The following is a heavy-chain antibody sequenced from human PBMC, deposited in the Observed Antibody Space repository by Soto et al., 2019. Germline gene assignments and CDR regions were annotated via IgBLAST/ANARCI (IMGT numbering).Heavy chain of an antibody. Sequence: QVQLVRSGAEVKKPGSSVKVSCKASGGTFGSYAISWVRQAPGQGLEWMGGIIPIPGTANYAQKFQGRVTIAADESTSTAYMELSSVRSEDTAVYYCARSQGSSTSLEIYYYYYYGMDVWGQGTTVTVSS. CDR3: ARSQGSSTSLEIYYYYYYGMDV. CDR2: IIPIPGTA. D-gene: IGHD2-2*01. J-gene: IGHJ6*02. CDR1: GGTFGSYA. V-gene: IGHV1-69*01.